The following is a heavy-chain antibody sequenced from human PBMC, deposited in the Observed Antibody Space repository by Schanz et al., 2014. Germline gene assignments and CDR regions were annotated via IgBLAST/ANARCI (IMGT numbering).Heavy chain of an antibody. D-gene: IGHD2-2*01. CDR2: ITTGGNT. CDR3: AKVAPAATYLDS. Sequence: VQLLQSGGALVQPGGSLRLSCSASGFTFSTYAMSWARQTPGKGLEWVSSITTGGNTYYRDSVEGRFIVSRDNSKNTLELEMNSLRAEDTAVYYCAKVAPAATYLDSWGLGTLVTVSS. CDR1: GFTFSTYA. J-gene: IGHJ4*02. V-gene: IGHV3-23*01.